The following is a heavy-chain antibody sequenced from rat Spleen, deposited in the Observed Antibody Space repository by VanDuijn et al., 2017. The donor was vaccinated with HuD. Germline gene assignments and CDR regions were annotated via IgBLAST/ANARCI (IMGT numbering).Heavy chain of an antibody. Sequence: QVQLKESGPGLVQPSQTLSLTCTVSGFSLTSYTVSWVRQPPGKGLEWIAAISSGGSTYYNSALKSRLSISRDTSQSQVFLKMNSLQTEDTAMYFCANYRYWGQGVMVTVSS. CDR2: ISSGGST. D-gene: IGHD1-4*01. CDR3: ANYRY. V-gene: IGHV2-6*01. CDR1: GFSLTSYT. J-gene: IGHJ2*01.